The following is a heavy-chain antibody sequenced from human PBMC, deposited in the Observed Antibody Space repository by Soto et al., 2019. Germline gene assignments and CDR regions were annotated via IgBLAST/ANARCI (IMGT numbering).Heavy chain of an antibody. J-gene: IGHJ6*02. V-gene: IGHV3-30-3*01. CDR2: ISYDGSNK. D-gene: IGHD3-22*01. CDR3: ARETGLNYYDSSGYYYTPYYYYGMDV. CDR1: GFTFSSYA. Sequence: GGSLRLSCAASGFTFSSYAMHWVRQAPGKGLEWVAVISYDGSNKYYADSVKGRFTISRDNSKNTLYLQMNSLRAEDTAVYYCARETGLNYYDSSGYYYTPYYYYGMDVWGQGTTVTASS.